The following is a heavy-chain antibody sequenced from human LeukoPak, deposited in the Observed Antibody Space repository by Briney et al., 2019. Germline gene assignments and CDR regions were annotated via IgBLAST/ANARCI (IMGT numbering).Heavy chain of an antibody. CDR1: GFTFSDTW. Sequence: PGGSLRLSCAASGFTFSDTWMHWVRHAPGKGLMWVARIDTDGSDAVYAGSVKGRFTISRDNTQNTLHLQMHSLRAEDTAMYYCARVYGGPFDLWGQGNLVTVSS. CDR2: IDTDGSDA. CDR3: ARVYGGPFDL. V-gene: IGHV3-74*01. D-gene: IGHD4-17*01. J-gene: IGHJ4*02.